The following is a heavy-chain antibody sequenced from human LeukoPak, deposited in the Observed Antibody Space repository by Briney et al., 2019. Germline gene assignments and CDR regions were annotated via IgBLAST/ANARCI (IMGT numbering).Heavy chain of an antibody. J-gene: IGHJ4*02. CDR3: ARDPRAAAGKIFDY. CDR2: ISYDGSNK. D-gene: IGHD6-13*01. CDR1: GFTFSSYA. V-gene: IGHV3-30-3*01. Sequence: GGSLRLSCAASGFTFSSYAMHWVRQAPGKGLEWVAVISYDGSNKYYADSVKGRFTISRDNSKNTLYLQMNSLRAEDTAVYYCARDPRAAAGKIFDYWGQGTLVTVSS.